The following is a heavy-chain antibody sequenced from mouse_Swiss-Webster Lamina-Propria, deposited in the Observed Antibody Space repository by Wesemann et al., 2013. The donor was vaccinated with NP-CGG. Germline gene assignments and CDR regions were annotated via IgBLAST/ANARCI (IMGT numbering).Heavy chain of an antibody. D-gene: IGHD2-1*01. CDR1: GYAFSSYW. J-gene: IGHJ1*01. CDR3: ARADGNYWYFDV. V-gene: IGHV1-80*01. Sequence: AELVRPGSSVKISCKASGYAFSSYWMNWVKQRPGQGLEWIGQIYPGDGDTNYNGKFKGKATLTADKSSSTAYMQLSSLTSEDSAVYFCARADGNYWYFDVWGRRGPRGHRLL. CDR2: IYPGDGDT.